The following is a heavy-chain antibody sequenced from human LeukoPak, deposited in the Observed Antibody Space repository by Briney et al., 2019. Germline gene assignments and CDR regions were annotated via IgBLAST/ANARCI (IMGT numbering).Heavy chain of an antibody. CDR3: ARDGTTVSPAV. CDR1: GGSLSGYY. D-gene: IGHD4-17*01. V-gene: IGHV4-34*01. J-gene: IGHJ6*04. CDR2: INHSGST. Sequence: SETLSLTCAVYGGSLSGYYWSWIRQPPGKGLEWIGEINHSGSTNYKPSLKSRVTISVDTSKNQFSLKLSSVTAADTAVYYCARDGTTVSPAVWGKGTTVTVSS.